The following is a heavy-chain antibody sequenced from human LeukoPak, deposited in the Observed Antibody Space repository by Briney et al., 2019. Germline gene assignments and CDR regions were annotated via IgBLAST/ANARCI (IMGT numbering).Heavy chain of an antibody. CDR3: ASRWGYYVSSGYYYVASLDAFDI. Sequence: PSETLSLTCTVSGGSISSSSYYWGWIRQPPGKGLEGIGCIYYSGRTYYNPSLKSRVTISVDTSKNPFSLKLSSVTAADTAVYYCASRWGYYVSSGYYYVASLDAFDIWGQGTMVTVSS. CDR2: IYYSGRT. D-gene: IGHD3-22*01. J-gene: IGHJ3*02. CDR1: GGSISSSSYY. V-gene: IGHV4-39*01.